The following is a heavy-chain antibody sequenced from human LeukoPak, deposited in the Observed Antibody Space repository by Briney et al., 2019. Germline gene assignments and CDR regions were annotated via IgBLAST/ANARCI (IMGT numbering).Heavy chain of an antibody. CDR2: INPNSGGT. Sequence: ASVKVSCKASGYTFRKYAISWVRQAPGQGLEWMGWINPNSGGTNYAQKFQGRVTMTRDASISTAYMELSRLRSDDTAVYYCARGFCGGDCFSYWFDPWGQGTLVTVSS. CDR1: GYTFRKYA. CDR3: ARGFCGGDCFSYWFDP. V-gene: IGHV1-2*02. J-gene: IGHJ5*02. D-gene: IGHD2-21*02.